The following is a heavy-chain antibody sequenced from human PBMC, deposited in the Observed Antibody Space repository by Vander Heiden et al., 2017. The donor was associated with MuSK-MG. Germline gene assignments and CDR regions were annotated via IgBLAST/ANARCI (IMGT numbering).Heavy chain of an antibody. CDR2: IWYDGSNK. CDR3: ARGLDRFDP. D-gene: IGHD1-1*01. Sequence: QVQLLESGGGVVQPGRSLRLSCAATGFTFSRFGMHWVRQAAGRGLEWVAVIWYDGSNKYYADSVKGRFTISRDNSKNTLYLQMNSLRAEDTAVYYCARGLDRFDPWGQVTLVTVSS. J-gene: IGHJ5*02. V-gene: IGHV3-33*01. CDR1: GFTFSRFG.